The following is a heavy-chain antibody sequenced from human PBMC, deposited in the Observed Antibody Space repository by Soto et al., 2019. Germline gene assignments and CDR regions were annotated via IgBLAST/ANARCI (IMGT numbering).Heavy chain of an antibody. J-gene: IGHJ4*02. CDR3: ARHSEPWVVRGGLAY. V-gene: IGHV4-39*01. Sequence: QLQLQESGPGLVKPSETLSLTCTVSGASISRSDYFWGWIRQPPGKGLEWIGSIYHTGTTYHNPSLKRLVPIAVATSQNRFSLSLTSVTAADTAVYFCARHSEPWVVRGGLAYWGRGTLVAVSS. CDR1: GASISRSDYF. D-gene: IGHD6-19*01. CDR2: IYHTGTT.